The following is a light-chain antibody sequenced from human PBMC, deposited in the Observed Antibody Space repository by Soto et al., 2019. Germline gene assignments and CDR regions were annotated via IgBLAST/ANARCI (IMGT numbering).Light chain of an antibody. V-gene: IGLV1-44*01. CDR2: VNT. J-gene: IGLJ1*01. Sequence: QSVLTQPPSASGTPGQRVTISCSGSSSNIGSRTVNWYQQLPGTAPKLLIYVNTQRPSGVPDRFSGSKSGTSASLAISGLQSEDEADYYCAGCDDSLNGYVFGTGTKLTVL. CDR3: AGCDDSLNGYV. CDR1: SSNIGSRT.